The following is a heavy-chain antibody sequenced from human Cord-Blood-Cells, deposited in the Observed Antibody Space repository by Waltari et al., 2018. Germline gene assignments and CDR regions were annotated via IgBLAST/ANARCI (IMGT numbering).Heavy chain of an antibody. CDR3: ARDSGDY. CDR1: ARSIRSGDYY. CDR2: IYYSGST. Sequence: QVQLPESGPALVKPSQTLSRTCPLSARSIRSGDYYWSWIRQPPGKGLEWIGYIYYSGSTYYNPSLKSRVTISVDTSKNQFSLKLSSVTAADTAVYYCARDSGDYWGQGTLVTVSS. D-gene: IGHD3-10*01. J-gene: IGHJ4*02. V-gene: IGHV4-30-4*08.